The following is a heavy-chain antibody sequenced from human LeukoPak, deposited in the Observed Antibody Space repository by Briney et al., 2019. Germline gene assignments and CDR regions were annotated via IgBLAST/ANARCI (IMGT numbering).Heavy chain of an antibody. D-gene: IGHD2-8*02. V-gene: IGHV3-30-3*01. CDR1: GFTFSSYA. Sequence: PGGSLRLSCAASGFTFSSYAMHWVRQAPGKGLEWVAVISYDGSNKYYADSVKGRFTISRDNSKNTLYLQMNSLRAEDTAVYYCARGTGPGTYYYMDVWGQGTLVTVSS. CDR3: ARGTGPGTYYYMDV. J-gene: IGHJ6*03. CDR2: ISYDGSNK.